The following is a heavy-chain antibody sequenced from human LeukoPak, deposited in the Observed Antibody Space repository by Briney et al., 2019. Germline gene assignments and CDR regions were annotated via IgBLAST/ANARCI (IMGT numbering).Heavy chain of an antibody. CDR1: GGSISSSSYY. D-gene: IGHD2-15*01. CDR3: ARGYCSGGSCHPLDY. J-gene: IGHJ4*02. Sequence: SETLSLTCTVSGGSISSSSYYWGWLRQPQGKGLEWIGNIYYSGRTYYNPSLKSRVTISVDTYKNQFSLKLSSVTAADTAVYYCARGYCSGGSCHPLDYWGQGTLVTVSS. CDR2: IYYSGRT. V-gene: IGHV4-39*01.